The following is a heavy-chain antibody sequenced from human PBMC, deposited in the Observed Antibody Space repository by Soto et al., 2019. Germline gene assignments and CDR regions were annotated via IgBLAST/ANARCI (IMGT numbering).Heavy chain of an antibody. V-gene: IGHV1-18*01. Sequence: QVQLVQSGAEVKKPGASVKVSCKASGYTFTSYGISWVRQAPGQGLEWMGWISAYNGNTNYAQKLQGRVTMTTDTTRSTDYMQRRSLCSDEAAVYYCGRGPPATGGITGTIDYDYYGMDVW. D-gene: IGHD1-20*01. CDR2: ISAYNGNT. CDR3: GRGPPATGGITGTIDYDYYGMDV. J-gene: IGHJ6*01. CDR1: GYTFTSYG.